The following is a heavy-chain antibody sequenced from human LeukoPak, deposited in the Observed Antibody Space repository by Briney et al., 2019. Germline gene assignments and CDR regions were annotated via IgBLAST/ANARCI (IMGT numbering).Heavy chain of an antibody. CDR2: INPNSGGT. CDR3: TRVGGLNDFWSGYSSY. V-gene: IGHV1-2*02. Sequence: ASVKVSCKASGYTFTGYYMHWVRQAPGQGLEWMGWINPNSGGTDCAQKFQGRVTMTRDTSISTAYMELSSLTSDDTAVYYCTRVGGLNDFWSGYSSYWGQGTLVTVSS. D-gene: IGHD3-3*01. CDR1: GYTFTGYY. J-gene: IGHJ4*02.